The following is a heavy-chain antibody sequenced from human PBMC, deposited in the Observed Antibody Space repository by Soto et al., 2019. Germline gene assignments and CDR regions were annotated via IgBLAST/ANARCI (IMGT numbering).Heavy chain of an antibody. D-gene: IGHD2-15*01. CDR2: INPNSGGT. CDR3: ARDLGVVNYYYGMDV. V-gene: IGHV1-2*02. J-gene: IGHJ6*02. CDR1: GYTFTGYY. Sequence: GASVKVSCKASGYTFTGYYMHWVRQAPGQGLEWMGWINPNSGGTNYAQKFQGRVTMTRDTSISTAYMELSRLRSDDTAVYYCARDLGVVNYYYGMDVWGQGTTVTVS.